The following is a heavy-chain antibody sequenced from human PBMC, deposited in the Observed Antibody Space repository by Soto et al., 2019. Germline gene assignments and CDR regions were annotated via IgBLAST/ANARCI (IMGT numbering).Heavy chain of an antibody. Sequence: SETLSLPWAVYGGSFSGFYWRRIRQPPGKGLEWIGEINHSGSTNYNPSLKSRVTISVDTSKNQFSLKLSSVTAADTAVYYCARGSGYSSSPYWGQGTLVTVSS. CDR3: ARGSGYSSSPY. J-gene: IGHJ4*02. D-gene: IGHD6-6*01. CDR1: GGSFSGFY. V-gene: IGHV4-34*01. CDR2: INHSGST.